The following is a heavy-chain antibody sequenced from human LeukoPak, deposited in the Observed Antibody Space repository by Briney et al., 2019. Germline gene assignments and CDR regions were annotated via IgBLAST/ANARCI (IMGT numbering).Heavy chain of an antibody. CDR1: GGSISSSSYY. Sequence: SETLSLTCTVSGGSISSSSYYWGWIRQPPGKGLEWIGRIHTSGSTNYNPSLKSRVTMSVDTSKNQFSLKLSSVTAADTAVYYCARESVGHSSSCCFDWGQGTLVTVSS. V-gene: IGHV4-39*07. CDR3: ARESVGHSSSCCFD. J-gene: IGHJ4*02. D-gene: IGHD6-13*01. CDR2: IHTSGST.